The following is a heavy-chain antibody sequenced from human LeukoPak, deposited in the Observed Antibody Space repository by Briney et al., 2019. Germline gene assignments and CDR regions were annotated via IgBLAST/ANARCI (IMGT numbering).Heavy chain of an antibody. J-gene: IGHJ3*02. Sequence: GSLRLSCAASGFTFSSYSMNWVRQPPGKGLEWIGEINHSGSTNYNPSLKSRVTISVDTSKNQFSLKLSSVTAADTAVYYCARVPLYDYVWGSYRHYAFDIWGQGTMVTVSS. CDR1: GFTFSSYS. CDR2: INHSGST. D-gene: IGHD3-16*02. CDR3: ARVPLYDYVWGSYRHYAFDI. V-gene: IGHV4-34*01.